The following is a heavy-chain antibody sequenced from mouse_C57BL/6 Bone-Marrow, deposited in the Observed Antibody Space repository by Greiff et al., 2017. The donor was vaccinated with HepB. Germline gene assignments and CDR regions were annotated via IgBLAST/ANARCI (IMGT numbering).Heavy chain of an antibody. J-gene: IGHJ3*01. CDR2: IDPEDGET. CDR1: GFNIKDYY. D-gene: IGHD1-1*01. CDR3: ASYYYGSSYAWFAY. Sequence: EVKLVESGAELVKPGASVKLSCTASGFNIKDYYMHWVKQRTEQGLEWIGRIDPEDGETKYAPKFQGKATITADTSSNTAYLQLSSLTSEDTAVYYCASYYYGSSYAWFAYWGQGTLVTVSA. V-gene: IGHV14-2*01.